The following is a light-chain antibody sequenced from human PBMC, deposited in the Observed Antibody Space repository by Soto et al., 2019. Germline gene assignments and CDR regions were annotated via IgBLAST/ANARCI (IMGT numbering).Light chain of an antibody. CDR3: QQSNSFPFT. Sequence: DIQMTQSPSSVSASVGDRVTITCRASQGISSWLAWYQQKPGKAPKLLIYAASTLEVGVPSRFSGSGSGTHFTLTISSLQPEDFATYSWQQSNSFPFTFGQGTRLEMK. V-gene: IGKV1-12*02. CDR2: AAS. CDR1: QGISSW. J-gene: IGKJ5*01.